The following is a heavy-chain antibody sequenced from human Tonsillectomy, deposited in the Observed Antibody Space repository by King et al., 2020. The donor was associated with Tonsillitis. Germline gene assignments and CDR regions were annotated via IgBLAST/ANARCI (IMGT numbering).Heavy chain of an antibody. CDR2: IYYSGST. V-gene: IGHV4-59*01. CDR1: GGSISSYY. Sequence: VQLQESGPGLVKPSETLSLTCTVSGGSISSYYWSWIRQPPGKGLEWIGYIYYSGSTNYNPSLKSRVTISVDTSKNQFSLKLSSVTAADTAVYYCAGGGYGGIIFDYWGQGTLVTVSS. CDR3: AGGGYGGIIFDY. D-gene: IGHD4-23*01. J-gene: IGHJ4*02.